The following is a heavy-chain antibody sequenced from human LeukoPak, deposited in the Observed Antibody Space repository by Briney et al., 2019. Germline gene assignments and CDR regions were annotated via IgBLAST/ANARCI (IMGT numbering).Heavy chain of an antibody. CDR3: ARVRGTFETD. D-gene: IGHD2/OR15-2a*01. Sequence: SETLSLTCTVSGASISTYYWSWIRQPPGKGLEWIGYLYYSGSTTYSPSLKSRVTMSVDTSKSQFSLKLDSVTAADTAIYYCARVRGTFETDWGQGTLVTVSS. V-gene: IGHV4-59*01. CDR2: LYYSGST. J-gene: IGHJ1*01. CDR1: GASISTYY.